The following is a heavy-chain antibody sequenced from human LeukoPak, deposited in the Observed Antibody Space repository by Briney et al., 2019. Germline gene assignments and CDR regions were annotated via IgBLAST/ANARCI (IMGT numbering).Heavy chain of an antibody. V-gene: IGHV3-66*04. J-gene: IGHJ4*02. D-gene: IGHD3-9*01. CDR1: GFTVSSNY. Sequence: GGSLRLSCAASGFTVSSNYMSWVRQAPGKGLEWVSVIYSGGSTYYADSVKGRFTISRDNSKNTLYLQMNSLRAEDTAVYYCARHGFDWLSILDYWGQGTLVTVSS. CDR2: IYSGGST. CDR3: ARHGFDWLSILDY.